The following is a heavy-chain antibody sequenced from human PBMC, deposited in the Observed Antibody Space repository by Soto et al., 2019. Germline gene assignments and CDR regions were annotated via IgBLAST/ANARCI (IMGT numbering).Heavy chain of an antibody. CDR2: INHSGST. CDR3: ARSRTQWLVSPRGDYYYGMDV. D-gene: IGHD6-19*01. CDR1: GGSFSGYY. V-gene: IGHV4-34*01. Sequence: PSETLFLTCAVYGGSFSGYYWSWIRQPPGKGLEWIGEINHSGSTNYNPSLKSRVTISVDTSKNQFSLKLSSVTAADTAVYYCARSRTQWLVSPRGDYYYGMDVWGQGTTVTVSS. J-gene: IGHJ6*02.